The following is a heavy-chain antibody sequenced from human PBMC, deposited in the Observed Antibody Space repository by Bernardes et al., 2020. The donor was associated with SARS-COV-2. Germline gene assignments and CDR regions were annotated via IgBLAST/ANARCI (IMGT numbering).Heavy chain of an antibody. CDR2: IYYSGST. CDR3: ARDLSHLVRRGFDL. J-gene: IGHJ2*01. CDR1: GGSIGSYY. Sequence: SETLSLTCTVPGGSIGSYYWAWIRQPPGKGLEWIGYIYYSGSTNYNPSLKSRVTISVDRSQNQFSLNLSSVTPADTAVYYCARDLSHLVRRGFDLWGRGTQVTVSS. V-gene: IGHV4-59*01. D-gene: IGHD3-10*01.